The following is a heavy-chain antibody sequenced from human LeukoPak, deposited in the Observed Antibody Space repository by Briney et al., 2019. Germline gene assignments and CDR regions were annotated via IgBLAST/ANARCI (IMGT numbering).Heavy chain of an antibody. J-gene: IGHJ4*02. Sequence: GGSLRLSCAASGFTFSTYNMLWARQTPGKGLEWLYYIHSGGYAVHSADSVKDRFTFSRDNAKNSLFLHLNSLRVEDSGVYYCGRVGSRGDRFDYWGQGTLVTVSS. D-gene: IGHD1-26*01. V-gene: IGHV3-48*01. CDR3: GRVGSRGDRFDY. CDR2: IHSGGYAV. CDR1: GFTFSTYN.